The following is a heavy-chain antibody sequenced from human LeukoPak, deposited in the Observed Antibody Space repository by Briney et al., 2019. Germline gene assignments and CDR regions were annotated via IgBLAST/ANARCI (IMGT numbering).Heavy chain of an antibody. J-gene: IGHJ5*02. CDR1: GGSISRGDYY. D-gene: IGHD1-14*01. CDR2: INHSGST. CDR3: ARGRPGWFDP. Sequence: PSQTLSLTCTVSGGSISRGDYYWSWIRQPPGKGLEWIGEINHSGSTNYNPSLKSRVTISVDTSKNPFSLKLSSVTAADTAVYYLARGRPGWFDPWGQGTLVTVSS. V-gene: IGHV4-30-4*01.